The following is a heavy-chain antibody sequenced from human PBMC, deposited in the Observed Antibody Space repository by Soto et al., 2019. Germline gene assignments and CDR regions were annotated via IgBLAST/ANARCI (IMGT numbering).Heavy chain of an antibody. J-gene: IGHJ6*02. CDR1: GFTFRSYW. D-gene: IGHD3-10*01. CDR2: MKQDGIEK. Sequence: EVQLVESGGGLVQPGGSLRLACAASGFTFRSYWMSWVRQAPGKGLEWVANMKQDGIEKYHVDSVKGRFTIARENAKNSLYLQMNSRRAEDTAVYYCARNPPMTRGNGMDVWGQGTMVTVSS. V-gene: IGHV3-7*03. CDR3: ARNPPMTRGNGMDV.